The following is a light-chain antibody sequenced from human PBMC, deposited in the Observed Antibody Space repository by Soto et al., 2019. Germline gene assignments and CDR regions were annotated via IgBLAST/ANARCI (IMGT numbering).Light chain of an antibody. V-gene: IGLV2-14*03. J-gene: IGLJ2*01. CDR3: SSCTSSNTYVL. CDR2: DVN. Sequence: QPVLTQPASVSGSPGQSITISCTGTSSDVGGYDYVSWYQHHPGKAPKLMIYDVNNRPSGVSNRFSGSKSGNTASLTISGLQAEDEADYYCSSCTSSNTYVLFGGGTKVTVL. CDR1: SSDVGGYDY.